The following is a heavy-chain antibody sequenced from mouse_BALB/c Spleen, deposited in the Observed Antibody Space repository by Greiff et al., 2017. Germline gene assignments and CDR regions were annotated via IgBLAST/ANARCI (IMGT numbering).Heavy chain of an antibody. J-gene: IGHJ4*01. CDR3: TRAQSRAMDY. V-gene: IGHV5-6-4*01. CDR2: ISSGGSYT. CDR1: GFTFSSYT. Sequence: EVNVVESGGGLVKPGGSLKLSCAASGFTFSSYTMSWVRQTPEKRLEWVATISSGGSYTYYPDSVKGRFTISRDNAKNTLYLQMSSLKSEDTAMYYCTRAQSRAMDYWGQGTSVTVSS.